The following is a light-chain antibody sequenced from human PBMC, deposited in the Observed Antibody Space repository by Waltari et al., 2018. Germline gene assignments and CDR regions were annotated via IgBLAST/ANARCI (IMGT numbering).Light chain of an antibody. V-gene: IGLV2-23*02. CDR2: EVT. CDR1: RSDVGSYSL. CDR3: CSYAGSSTFEI. Sequence: QSALTQPASVSGSPGQSITISCSGSRSDVGSYSLVSWYQQHQGKAPKLMIYEVTKRPSGVSDRFSGSKSGNTAYLTISGLQADDEAHYHCCSYAGSSTFEIFGGGTKVTVL. J-gene: IGLJ2*01.